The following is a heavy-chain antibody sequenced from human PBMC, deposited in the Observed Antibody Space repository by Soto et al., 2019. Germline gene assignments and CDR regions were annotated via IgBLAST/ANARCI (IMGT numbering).Heavy chain of an antibody. CDR3: TRASILFGESSGWFDP. CDR2: VKPDGSEK. V-gene: IGHV3-7*01. D-gene: IGHD3-10*02. Sequence: EAQVVESGGGLVPPGGSLRLSCTASGFTFSNYWMTWVRQAPGRGLDWVANVKPDGSEKNYVDSVKGRFTISRDNAKTSLSLQMNSLRVEDTAVYYCTRASILFGESSGWFDPWGQGTLVTVSS. J-gene: IGHJ5*02. CDR1: GFTFSNYW.